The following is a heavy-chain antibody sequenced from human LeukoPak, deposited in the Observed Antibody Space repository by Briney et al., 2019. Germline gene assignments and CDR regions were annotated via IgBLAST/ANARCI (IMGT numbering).Heavy chain of an antibody. CDR3: ARQRKYYDILTGSRSSWFDP. CDR2: IYYSGST. CDR1: GFTFSNYW. J-gene: IGHJ5*02. D-gene: IGHD3-9*01. V-gene: IGHV4-39*01. Sequence: AGGSLRLSCAASGFTFSNYWMGWIRQPPGKGLEWIGSIYYSGSTYYNPSLKSRVTISVDTSKNQFSLKLSSVTAADTAVYYCARQRKYYDILTGSRSSWFDPWGQGTLVTVSS.